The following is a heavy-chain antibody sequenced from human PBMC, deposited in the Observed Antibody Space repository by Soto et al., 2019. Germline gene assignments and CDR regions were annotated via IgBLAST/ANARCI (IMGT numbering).Heavy chain of an antibody. D-gene: IGHD2-15*01. J-gene: IGHJ3*02. Sequence: GGSLRLSCAASGFTFSSYAMHWVRQAPGKGLEWVAVISYDGSNKYYADSVKGRFTISRDNSKNTLYLQMNSLRAEDTAVYYCARDKPDIVVVVAANAFDIWGQGTMVTVSS. CDR3: ARDKPDIVVVVAANAFDI. CDR1: GFTFSSYA. CDR2: ISYDGSNK. V-gene: IGHV3-30-3*01.